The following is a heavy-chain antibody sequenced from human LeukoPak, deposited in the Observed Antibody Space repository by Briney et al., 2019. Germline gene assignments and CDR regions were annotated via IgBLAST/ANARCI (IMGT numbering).Heavy chain of an antibody. Sequence: SGTLSLTCTVSSVSISTSKYYWGWVRQPAGTALEGNGNIFYSGSTYYNPSLTTRVTISVDTSKNQFSLKLSSVTAADTAVYYCARDHPPSIAARPGAFDIWGQGTMVTVSS. J-gene: IGHJ3*02. CDR2: IFYSGST. CDR1: SVSISTSKYY. CDR3: ARDHPPSIAARPGAFDI. V-gene: IGHV4-39*07. D-gene: IGHD6-6*01.